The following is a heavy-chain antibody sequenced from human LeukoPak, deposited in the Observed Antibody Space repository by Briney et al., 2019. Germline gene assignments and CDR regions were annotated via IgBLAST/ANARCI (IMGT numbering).Heavy chain of an antibody. CDR1: GFTFSSYE. Sequence: GGSLRLSCAASGFTFSSYEMNWVRQAPGKGLEWVSYISSSGSNIYYADSVKGRFTISRDNAKNSLYLQMNRLRAEDTAVYYCAELGITMIGGVWGKGTTVTISS. V-gene: IGHV3-48*03. CDR2: ISSSGSNI. D-gene: IGHD3-10*02. CDR3: AELGITMIGGV. J-gene: IGHJ6*04.